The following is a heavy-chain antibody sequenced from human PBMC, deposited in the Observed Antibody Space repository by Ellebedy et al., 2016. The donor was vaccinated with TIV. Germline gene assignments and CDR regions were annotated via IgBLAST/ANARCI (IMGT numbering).Heavy chain of an antibody. J-gene: IGHJ4*02. CDR2: IKQAGSEK. D-gene: IGHD1-26*01. CDR3: ARDKIEGPTHYDY. CDR1: GFTFSNYW. Sequence: GESLKISCTASGFTFSNYWMTWVRQAPGKGLEWVANIKQAGSEKYYVDSVKGRFSIYRDNAKSSLYVQMNSLRDEDTAVYYCARDKIEGPTHYDYWGQGILVTVSS. V-gene: IGHV3-7*01.